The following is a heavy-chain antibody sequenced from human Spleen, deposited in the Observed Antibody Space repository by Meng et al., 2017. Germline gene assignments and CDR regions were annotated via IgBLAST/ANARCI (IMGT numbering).Heavy chain of an antibody. CDR3: ARHDQTRAHDY. J-gene: IGHJ4*02. D-gene: IGHD1-1*01. V-gene: IGHV4-59*01. CDR1: GASISTYY. Sequence: SETLSLTCTVSGASISTYYWSWIRQTPGKGLEWIGYFYYSGNINYIPSLKSRVTFSGDTSKNQVFLKMTFVTAADTAVYYCARHDQTRAHDYWGQGTLVTVSS. CDR2: FYYSGNI.